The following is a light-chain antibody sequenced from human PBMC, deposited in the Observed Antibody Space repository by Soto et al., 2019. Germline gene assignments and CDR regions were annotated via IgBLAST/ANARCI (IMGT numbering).Light chain of an antibody. CDR2: GVS. V-gene: IGLV2-14*01. CDR3: SSYRSIGSLV. J-gene: IGLJ1*01. CDR1: GSDVGGYNY. Sequence: QSVLTQPASVSGSPGQSIAISCTGSGSDVGGYNYVSWYQQHPGKAPELIIYGVSHRPSGVSTRFSASRSAYTASLTISGLQAEDEADYYCSSYRSIGSLVFGTGTKVTVL.